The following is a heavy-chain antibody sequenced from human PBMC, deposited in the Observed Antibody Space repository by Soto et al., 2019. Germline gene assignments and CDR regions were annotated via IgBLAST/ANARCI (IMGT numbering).Heavy chain of an antibody. V-gene: IGHV4-34*01. D-gene: IGHD3-22*01. CDR2: FYDSGST. J-gene: IGHJ5*02. CDR1: GESLNYFY. CDR3: ARASSGYHP. Sequence: SETLSLTCAVYGESLNYFYWSWIRQAPGKGLEWIGEFYDSGSTNYNPSLKSRVTLSVDKSKNQFSLKLNSVTAADTAVYYCARASSGYHPWGQGTLVTVSS.